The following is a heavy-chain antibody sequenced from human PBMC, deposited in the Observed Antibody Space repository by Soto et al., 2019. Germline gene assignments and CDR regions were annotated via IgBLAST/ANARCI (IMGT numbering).Heavy chain of an antibody. V-gene: IGHV3-21*01. CDR3: ARGSWGGDGIDV. CDR1: VFIFSTYT. J-gene: IGHJ6*01. D-gene: IGHD3-16*01. Sequence: GGSLRLSCASSVFIFSTYTINCVRQAPGKGLEWVASISSSSRDVFYADSVKARFTISRDNANSSVDLQMNSLRVGDTAIYYCARGSWGGDGIDVWGQGTTVNVSS. CDR2: ISSSSRDV.